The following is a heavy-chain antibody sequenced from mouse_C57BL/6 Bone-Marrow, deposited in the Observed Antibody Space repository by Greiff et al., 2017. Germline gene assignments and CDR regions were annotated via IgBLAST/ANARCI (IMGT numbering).Heavy chain of an antibody. CDR3: AREGLYYRPFDY. CDR2: INYNGSST. J-gene: IGHJ2*01. D-gene: IGHD2-12*01. CDR1: GFTFSDSY. V-gene: IGHV5-16*01. Sequence: EVKLMESEGGLVQPGGSMNLSCTASGFTFSDSYMAWVRQVPEKGLDWVAKINYNGSSTYYLASLKSRFIISRDNAKNILYLQMSSLKSEDTATYYCAREGLYYRPFDYWGQGTTLTVSS.